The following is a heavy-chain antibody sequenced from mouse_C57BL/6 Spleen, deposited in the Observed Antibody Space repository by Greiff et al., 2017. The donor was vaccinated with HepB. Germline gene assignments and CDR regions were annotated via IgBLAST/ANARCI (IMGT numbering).Heavy chain of an antibody. Sequence: DVKLVESGGGLVKPGGSLKLSCAASGFTFSDYGMHWVRQAPEKGLEWVAYISSGSSTIYYADTVKGRFTISRDNAKNTLFLQMTSLRSEDTAMYYCAKGYYSNYWFAYWGQGTLVTVSA. CDR2: ISSGSSTI. V-gene: IGHV5-17*01. D-gene: IGHD2-5*01. CDR1: GFTFSDYG. CDR3: AKGYYSNYWFAY. J-gene: IGHJ3*01.